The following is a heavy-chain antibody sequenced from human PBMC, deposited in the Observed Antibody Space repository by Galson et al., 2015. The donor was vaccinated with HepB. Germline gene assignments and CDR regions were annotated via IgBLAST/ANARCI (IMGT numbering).Heavy chain of an antibody. CDR1: GFTFSSYG. CDR3: AKALTGYAFDI. V-gene: IGHV3-30*18. J-gene: IGHJ3*02. CDR2: ISYDGSNK. Sequence: SLRLSCAASGFTFSSYGMHWVRQAPGKGLEWVAVISYDGSNKYYADSVKGRFTISRDNSKNTLYLQMNSLRAEDTAVYYCAKALTGYAFDIWGQGTMVTASS. D-gene: IGHD5-12*01.